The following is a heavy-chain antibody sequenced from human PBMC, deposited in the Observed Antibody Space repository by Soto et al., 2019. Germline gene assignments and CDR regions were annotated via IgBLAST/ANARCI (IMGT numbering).Heavy chain of an antibody. J-gene: IGHJ4*02. Sequence: EVQLLESGGGLVQPGGSLRLSCAVSGFTFTNYAMTWVRQAAGKGLEWVSSISSNGVNTFYADSVKGRFAISRDTSKNTLYVQMNSLRGEDSAVYFCAKGGIGEPLGLDYWGQGTLVTVSS. CDR3: AKGGIGEPLGLDY. D-gene: IGHD7-27*01. CDR2: ISSNGVNT. V-gene: IGHV3-23*01. CDR1: GFTFTNYA.